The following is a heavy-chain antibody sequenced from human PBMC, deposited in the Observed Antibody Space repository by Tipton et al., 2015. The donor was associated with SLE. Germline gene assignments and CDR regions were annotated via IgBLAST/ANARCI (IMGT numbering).Heavy chain of an antibody. J-gene: IGHJ1*01. V-gene: IGHV4-31*03. D-gene: IGHD5-24*01. CDR2: IYYSGYA. CDR1: GGSINSGGSY. CDR3: TRDGFNWDREH. Sequence: GLVKPSETLSLTCTVSGGSINSGGSYWSWIRQHPGKGLEWIGYIYYSGYAYYNPSLKSRVTISVDNSLNQFSLTLSSVTAADTAVYYCTRDGFNWDREHWGQGTLVTVSS.